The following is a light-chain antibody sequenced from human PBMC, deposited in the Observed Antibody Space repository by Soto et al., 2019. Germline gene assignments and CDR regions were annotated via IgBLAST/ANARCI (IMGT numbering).Light chain of an antibody. CDR3: QRYNSAPWT. Sequence: DIQMTQSPSSLSASVGDRVTITCRARQGISNYVAWYQQKPGKVPTLLIYAESPLQSGIPSRFSGSGSGTDFTLTINSLPPEDVSTYDCQRYNSAPWTFGQGTKAEIK. CDR1: QGISNY. V-gene: IGKV1-27*01. CDR2: AES. J-gene: IGKJ1*01.